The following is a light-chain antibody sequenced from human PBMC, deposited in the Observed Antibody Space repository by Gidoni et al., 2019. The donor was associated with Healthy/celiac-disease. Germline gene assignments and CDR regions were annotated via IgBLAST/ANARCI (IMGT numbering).Light chain of an antibody. CDR3: SSYAGSNNFDVV. J-gene: IGLJ2*01. CDR2: EVS. CDR1: SSDVGGYNY. Sequence: QSALTQPPSASGSPGQSVTISCTGTSSDVGGYNYVSWYQQHPGKAPNLMIYEVSKRPSGVPDRFSGSKSGNTASLTVSGLQAEDEADDYCSSYAGSNNFDVVFGGGTKLTVL. V-gene: IGLV2-8*01.